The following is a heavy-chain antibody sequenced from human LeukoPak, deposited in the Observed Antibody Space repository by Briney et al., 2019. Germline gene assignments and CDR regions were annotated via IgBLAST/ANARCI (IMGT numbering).Heavy chain of an antibody. CDR2: IYYSGAT. J-gene: IGHJ4*02. CDR1: GGSITNYY. CDR3: ARFGVTVVRGGKYYFDY. V-gene: IGHV4-59*08. D-gene: IGHD3-10*01. Sequence: SETLSLTCTVSGGSITNYYWSWLRQPPGKGLEWIGHIYYSGATKYNPSLKSRITISVDTSKNQFSLMLSCVTAADTAVYYCARFGVTVVRGGKYYFDYWGPGTLVTVSS.